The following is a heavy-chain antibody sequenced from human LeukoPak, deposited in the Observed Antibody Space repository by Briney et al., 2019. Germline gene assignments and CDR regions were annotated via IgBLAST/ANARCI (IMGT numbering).Heavy chain of an antibody. D-gene: IGHD6-19*01. CDR3: AKDLSSGWQAAFSAFDI. Sequence: GGSLRLSCAASGFTFYDYAMHWVRQAPGKGLEGVSGISWGSGSIVYADSVKGRFTISRDNAKNSLYLQMNSLRAEDMALYYCAKDLSSGWQAAFSAFDIWGQGTMVTVSS. J-gene: IGHJ3*02. V-gene: IGHV3-9*03. CDR2: ISWGSGSI. CDR1: GFTFYDYA.